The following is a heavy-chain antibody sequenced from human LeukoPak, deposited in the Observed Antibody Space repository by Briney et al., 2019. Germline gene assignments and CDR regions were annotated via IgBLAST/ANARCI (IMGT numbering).Heavy chain of an antibody. V-gene: IGHV3-30*02. CDR1: GFTFSSYG. CDR2: IRYDGSNK. Sequence: PGGSLRLSCAASGFTFSSYGMHRVRQAPGKGLEWVAFIRYDGSNKYYADSVKGRFTISRDNSKNTLYLQMNSLRADDTAVYYCAKTTYSGGYNNFDYWGQGTLVTVSS. CDR3: AKTTYSGGYNNFDY. D-gene: IGHD1-26*01. J-gene: IGHJ4*02.